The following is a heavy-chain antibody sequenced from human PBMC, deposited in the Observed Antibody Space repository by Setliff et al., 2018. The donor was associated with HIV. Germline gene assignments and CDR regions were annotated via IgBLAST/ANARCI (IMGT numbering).Heavy chain of an antibody. J-gene: IGHJ3*02. CDR1: GGSISSGSYF. CDR2: IYYSGII. Sequence: SETLSLTCTVSGGSISSGSYFWNWIRQPPGKGLEWIGYIYYSGIISYSPSLKSRITISVDTSKNQFALKLKSVTAADTAVYYCARNGPYTSSWNAAAFDIWGQGTMVTVSS. V-gene: IGHV4-61*01. D-gene: IGHD6-13*01. CDR3: ARNGPYTSSWNAAAFDI.